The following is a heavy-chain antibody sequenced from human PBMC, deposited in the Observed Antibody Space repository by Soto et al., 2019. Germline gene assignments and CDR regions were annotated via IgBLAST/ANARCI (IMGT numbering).Heavy chain of an antibody. CDR2: ISYDGSNK. V-gene: IGHV3-30*18. CDR1: GFTFSSYG. CDR3: AKGVAVADTFDY. Sequence: QVQLVESGGGVVQPGRSLRLSCAASGFTFSSYGMHWVRQAPGKGLEWVAVISYDGSNKYYADSVKGRFTISRDNSKNTLYLQMNSLRAEDKAVYYCAKGVAVADTFDYWGQGTLVTVSS. D-gene: IGHD6-19*01. J-gene: IGHJ4*02.